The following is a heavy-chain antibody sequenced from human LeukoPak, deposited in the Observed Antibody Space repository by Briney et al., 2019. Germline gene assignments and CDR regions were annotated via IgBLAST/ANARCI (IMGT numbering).Heavy chain of an antibody. CDR1: GGSISSSNYY. D-gene: IGHD3-10*01. Sequence: SETLSLTCTVSGGSISSSNYYWGWIRKPPGKRLEWIGRIYTSGNTNYNPSLKSRVTMSVDTSKNQFSLKLSSVTAADTAVYYCARGKTGLLWFGEFPRAAYYYMDVWGKGTTVTVSS. J-gene: IGHJ6*03. V-gene: IGHV4-61*05. CDR2: IYTSGNT. CDR3: ARGKTGLLWFGEFPRAAYYYMDV.